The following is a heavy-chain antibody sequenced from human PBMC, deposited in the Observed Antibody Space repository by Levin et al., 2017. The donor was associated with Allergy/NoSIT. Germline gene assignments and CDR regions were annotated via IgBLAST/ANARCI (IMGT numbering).Heavy chain of an antibody. D-gene: IGHD2-15*01. Sequence: ASVKVSCKASGGTFSSYAISWVRQAPGQGLEWMGGIIPIFGTANYAQKFQGRVTITADKSTSTAYMELSSLRSEDTAVYYCRQAGYCSGGSCYSAQPFDYWGQGTLVTVSS. CDR3: RQAGYCSGGSCYSAQPFDY. CDR1: GGTFSSYA. V-gene: IGHV1-69*06. CDR2: IIPIFGTA. J-gene: IGHJ4*02.